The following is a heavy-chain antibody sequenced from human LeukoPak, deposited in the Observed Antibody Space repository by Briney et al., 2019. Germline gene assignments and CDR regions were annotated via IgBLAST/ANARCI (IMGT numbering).Heavy chain of an antibody. J-gene: IGHJ3*02. CDR3: TRDPRTPGIVVVPAAISSRGTFDI. Sequence: SLRLSCTASGFTFGDYAMSWFRQAPGKGLEWVGFIRSKAYGGTTEYAASVKGRFTISRDDSKSIAYLQMNSLKTEDTAVYYCTRDPRTPGIVVVPAAISSRGTFDIWGQGTMVTVSS. CDR1: GFTFGDYA. V-gene: IGHV3-49*03. D-gene: IGHD2-2*01. CDR2: IRSKAYGGTT.